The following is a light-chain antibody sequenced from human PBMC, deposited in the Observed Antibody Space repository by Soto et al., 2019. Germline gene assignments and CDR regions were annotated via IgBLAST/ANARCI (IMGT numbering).Light chain of an antibody. Sequence: AIQMTQSPSSLSASVGDTVTFTCRASQAIRNDLGWFQQRPGKPPKLLIYGISLLQTGVPSRFRGSGAGTDFPLTISGLQPEDFATYYCLHDALFPYSFGQGTRLEI. J-gene: IGKJ2*03. CDR2: GIS. CDR1: QAIRND. V-gene: IGKV1-6*01. CDR3: LHDALFPYS.